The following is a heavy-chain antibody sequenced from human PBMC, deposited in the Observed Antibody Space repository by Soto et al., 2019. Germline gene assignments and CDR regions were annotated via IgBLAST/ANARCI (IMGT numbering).Heavy chain of an antibody. J-gene: IGHJ6*02. CDR2: ISYDGSNK. D-gene: IGHD1-20*01. CDR3: AKDGWDGPGLYSQKPNNSIWGMDD. CDR1: GFTFSSYG. V-gene: IGHV3-30*18. Sequence: QVPLVESGGGAVQHGRSLRLSCAASGFTFSSYGMHWVRQAPGKGLEWVAVISYDGSNKYYADSVKGRFTISRENSKNPLYLQVHRVRAEDTTVYCGAKDGWDGPGLYSQKPNNSIWGMDDWRQGTPVT.